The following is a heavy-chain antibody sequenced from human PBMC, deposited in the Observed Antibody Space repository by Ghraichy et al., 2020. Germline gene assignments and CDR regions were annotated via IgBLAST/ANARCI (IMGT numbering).Heavy chain of an antibody. J-gene: IGHJ4*02. CDR2: ISGSGGST. CDR1: GFTFSSYA. CDR3: AKRYSYFDY. V-gene: IGHV3-23*01. D-gene: IGHD4-11*01. Sequence: LSLTCAASGFTFSSYAMSWVRQAPGKGLEWVSAISGSGGSTYYADSVKGRFTISRDNSKNTLYLQMNSLRAEDTAVYYCAKRYSYFDYWGQGTLVTVSS.